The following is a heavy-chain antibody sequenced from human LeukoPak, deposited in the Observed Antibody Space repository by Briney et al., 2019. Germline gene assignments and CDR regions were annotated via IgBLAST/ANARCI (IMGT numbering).Heavy chain of an antibody. Sequence: PSETLSLTCNVSGDSVTTGLHYYSWIRQHPGEGLEWIGCTHYSGSTHYKSSLRGRLIISLDTSKNQVSLKLTSVTAADTAVYYCARGRRGKYSPYFYYHMVVWGTGTPVTVSS. CDR2: THYSGST. J-gene: IGHJ6*03. CDR3: ARGRRGKYSPYFYYHMVV. CDR1: GDSVTTGLHY. V-gene: IGHV4-31*03. D-gene: IGHD1-26*01.